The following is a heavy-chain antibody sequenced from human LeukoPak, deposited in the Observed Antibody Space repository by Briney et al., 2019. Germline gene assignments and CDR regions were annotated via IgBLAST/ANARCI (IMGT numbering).Heavy chain of an antibody. CDR1: GGSVSGYY. J-gene: IGHJ4*02. V-gene: IGHV4-34*01. CDR2: INHSGST. CDR3: ARGIYCSGGSCYSFYYFDY. D-gene: IGHD2-15*01. Sequence: SETLSLTCAVYGGSVSGYYWSWIRQPPGKGLEWIGEINHSGSTNYNPSLKSRVTISVDTSKNQFSLKLSSVTAADTAVYYCARGIYCSGGSCYSFYYFDYWGQGTLVTVSS.